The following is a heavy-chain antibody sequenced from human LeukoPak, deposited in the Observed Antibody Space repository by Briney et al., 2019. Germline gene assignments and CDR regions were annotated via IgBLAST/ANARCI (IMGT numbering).Heavy chain of an antibody. CDR1: GFTFSSYS. J-gene: IGHJ4*02. D-gene: IGHD3-22*01. V-gene: IGHV3-21*01. CDR2: ISSSSSYI. Sequence: GGSLRLSCAASGFTFSSYSMNWVRQAPGKGLEWVSSISSSSSYIYYADSVKGRFTISRDNAKNSLYLQMNSLRAEDTAVYYCAKDVYDSSGNNDYWGQGTLVTVSS. CDR3: AKDVYDSSGNNDY.